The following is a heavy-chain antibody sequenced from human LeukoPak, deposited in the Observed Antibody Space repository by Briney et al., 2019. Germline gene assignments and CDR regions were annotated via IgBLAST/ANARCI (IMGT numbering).Heavy chain of an antibody. V-gene: IGHV1-2*02. CDR3: ARAPDGRWELHEYYYYMDV. Sequence: ASVKVSCEASGYTFTGYYMHWVRQAPGQGLEWMGWINPNSGGTNYAQKFQGRVTMTRDTSISTAYMELSRLRSDDTAVCYCARAPDGRWELHEYYYYMDVWGKGTTVTVSS. D-gene: IGHD1-26*01. J-gene: IGHJ6*03. CDR1: GYTFTGYY. CDR2: INPNSGGT.